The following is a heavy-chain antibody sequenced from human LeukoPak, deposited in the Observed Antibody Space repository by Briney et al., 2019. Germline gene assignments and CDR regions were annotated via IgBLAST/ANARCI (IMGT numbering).Heavy chain of an antibody. CDR2: INPSGGST. V-gene: IGHV1-46*01. D-gene: IGHD2-15*01. J-gene: IGHJ5*02. CDR1: GYTFTSYY. CDR3: ARGYCSCGSCYRGHNWFDP. Sequence: ASVKVSCKASGYTFTSYYMHWVRQAPGQGLEWMGIINPSGGSTSYAQKFQGRVTMTRDTSTSTVYMELSSLRSEDTAVYYCARGYCSCGSCYRGHNWFDPWGQGTLVTVSS.